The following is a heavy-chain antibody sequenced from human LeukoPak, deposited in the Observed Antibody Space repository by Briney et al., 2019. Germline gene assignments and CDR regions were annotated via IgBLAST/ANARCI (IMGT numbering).Heavy chain of an antibody. V-gene: IGHV4-30-2*01. D-gene: IGHD3-22*01. Sequence: PSQTLSLTCAVSGGSISSGGYSWSWIRQPPGKGLEWIGEITPSGSTNYSPSLKSRVSISIDTSKKKLSLRLTSVTAADSAVYYCASSFYYDSRDYWGQGTLVTVSS. CDR2: ITPSGST. CDR1: GGSISSGGYS. J-gene: IGHJ4*02. CDR3: ASSFYYDSRDY.